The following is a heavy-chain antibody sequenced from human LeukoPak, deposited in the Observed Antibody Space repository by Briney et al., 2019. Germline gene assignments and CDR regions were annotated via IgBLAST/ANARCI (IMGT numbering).Heavy chain of an antibody. Sequence: GGSLRLSCAASGFTFSGYAMSWVRQAPGKGLDWVSGISDSGDTTYYADSVKGRFTISRDDSKNTLYLQMNSLRAEDTAVYYCAKAARISEYYFEYWGQGTLVTVSS. J-gene: IGHJ4*02. CDR1: GFTFSGYA. D-gene: IGHD3-10*01. CDR2: ISDSGDTT. CDR3: AKAARISEYYFEY. V-gene: IGHV3-23*01.